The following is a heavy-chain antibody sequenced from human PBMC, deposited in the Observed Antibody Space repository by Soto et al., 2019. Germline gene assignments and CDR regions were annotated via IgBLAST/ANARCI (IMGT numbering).Heavy chain of an antibody. CDR1: GGSISSSSYY. V-gene: IGHV4-39*01. CDR2: IYYSGST. Sequence: SEILSLTCTVSGGSISSSSYYWGWIRQPPGKGLEWIGSIYYSGSTYYNPSLKSRVTISVDTSKNQFSLKLSSVTAADTAVYYCARREDIMDFWGKGTTVTVSS. D-gene: IGHD2-15*01. CDR3: ARREDIMDF. J-gene: IGHJ6*03.